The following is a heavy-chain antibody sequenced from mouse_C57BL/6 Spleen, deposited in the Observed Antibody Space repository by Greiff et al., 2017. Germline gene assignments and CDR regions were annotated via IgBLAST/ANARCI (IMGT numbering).Heavy chain of an antibody. J-gene: IGHJ2*01. CDR3: ANYYGSSYGYFDD. CDR1: GYTFTSYW. Sequence: QVQLQQPGAELVKPGASVKLSCKASGYTFTSYWMHWVKQRPGRGLEWIGRIDPHSGGTKYNALFKSKATLTVDKPSRTAYMQLSSLTSEDSAVYYCANYYGSSYGYFDDWGQGTTLTVSS. CDR2: IDPHSGGT. D-gene: IGHD1-1*01. V-gene: IGHV1-72*01.